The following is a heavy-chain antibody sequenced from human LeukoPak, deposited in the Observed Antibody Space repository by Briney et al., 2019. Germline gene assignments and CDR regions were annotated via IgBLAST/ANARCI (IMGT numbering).Heavy chain of an antibody. Sequence: GGSLRLSCAASGFTFSGYSMNWVRQAPGKGLEWVSSISSSSSYIYYADSVKGRFTISRDNAKNSLYLQMNSLRAEDTAVYYCARGLWEGGWYSVDYWGQGTLVTVSS. D-gene: IGHD6-19*01. CDR1: GFTFSGYS. CDR2: ISSSSSYI. J-gene: IGHJ4*02. CDR3: ARGLWEGGWYSVDY. V-gene: IGHV3-21*01.